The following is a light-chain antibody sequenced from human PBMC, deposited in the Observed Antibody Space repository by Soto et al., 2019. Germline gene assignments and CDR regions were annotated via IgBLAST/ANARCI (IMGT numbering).Light chain of an antibody. CDR2: EFT. V-gene: IGLV2-8*01. CDR1: SSDVGGYDY. CDR3: FSYNGTAYV. J-gene: IGLJ1*01. Sequence: QSVLTQPPSASGSPGQSITISCTGTSSDVGGYDYVSWYQQYPGKTPKLMIFEFTNRPLGVPDRFSGSQSCNMASLPVLGLQAEDEDDYNWFSYNGTAYVFGTGTKLTVL.